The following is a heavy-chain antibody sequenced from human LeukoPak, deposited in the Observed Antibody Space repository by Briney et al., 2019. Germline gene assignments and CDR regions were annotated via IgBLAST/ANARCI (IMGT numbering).Heavy chain of an antibody. CDR1: GYSFTSYW. CDR3: ARHLGSALRLATFDY. D-gene: IGHD5-12*01. CDR2: IYPGESDT. V-gene: IGHV5-51*01. Sequence: GGALQISFKGSGYSFTSYWIGWGRQRPGKGVGGMGIIYPGESDTRYSPSFQGQVTISADKSISTAYLQWSSLKASDTAMYYCARHLGSALRLATFDYWGQGTLVTVSS. J-gene: IGHJ4*02.